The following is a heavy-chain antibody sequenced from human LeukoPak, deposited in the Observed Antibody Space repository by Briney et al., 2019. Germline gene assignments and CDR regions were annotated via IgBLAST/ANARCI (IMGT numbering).Heavy chain of an antibody. J-gene: IGHJ4*02. Sequence: PSETLSLTCAVYGGSFSGYYWSWIRQPPGKGLEWIGEINHSGSTNYNPSLKSRVTISVDTSKNQFSLKLSSVTAADTAVYYCARGVRGYCSGGSCWLVFDYWGQGTLVNVSS. V-gene: IGHV4-34*01. CDR2: INHSGST. D-gene: IGHD2-15*01. CDR1: GGSFSGYY. CDR3: ARGVRGYCSGGSCWLVFDY.